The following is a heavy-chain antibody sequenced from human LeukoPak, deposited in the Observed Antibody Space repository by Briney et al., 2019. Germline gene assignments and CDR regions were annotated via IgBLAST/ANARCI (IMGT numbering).Heavy chain of an antibody. Sequence: SETLSLTCTVSGGSISSYYWSWIRQPPGKGLEWIGYIYYSGSTNYNPSLKSRVTISVDTSKNQFSLKLSSVTAADTAVYYCARVERFLEWSTSHDYWGQGTLVTVSS. D-gene: IGHD3-3*01. CDR2: IYYSGST. CDR3: ARVERFLEWSTSHDY. CDR1: GGSISSYY. V-gene: IGHV4-59*12. J-gene: IGHJ4*02.